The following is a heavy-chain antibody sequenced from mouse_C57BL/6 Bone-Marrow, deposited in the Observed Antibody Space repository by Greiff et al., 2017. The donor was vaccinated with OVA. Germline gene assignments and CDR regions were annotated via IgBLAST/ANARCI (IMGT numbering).Heavy chain of an antibody. V-gene: IGHV1-81*01. CDR2: IYPRSGNT. J-gene: IGHJ2*01. CDR3: ARTAYYGSSYYFDY. Sequence: VKLMESGAELARPGASVKLSCKASGYTFTSYGISWVKQRTGQGLEWIGEIYPRSGNTYYNEKFKGKATLTADKSSSTAYMELRSLTSEDSAVYFCARTAYYGSSYYFDYWGQGTTLTVSS. CDR1: GYTFTSYG. D-gene: IGHD1-1*01.